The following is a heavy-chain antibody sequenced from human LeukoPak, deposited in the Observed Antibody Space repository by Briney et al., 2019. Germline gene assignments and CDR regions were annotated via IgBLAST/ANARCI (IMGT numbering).Heavy chain of an antibody. CDR1: GFTFSGYW. D-gene: IGHD1-14*01. Sequence: GGSLRLSCAVSGFTFSGYWMSWFRQAPGKGLEWVANINQGETEKQYVDSVKGRFTISRDNAKNSVYLQMNSLRVEDTAVYYCAREDRHNTNDYWGLGTLVTVSS. CDR3: AREDRHNTNDY. V-gene: IGHV3-7*01. CDR2: INQGETEK. J-gene: IGHJ4*02.